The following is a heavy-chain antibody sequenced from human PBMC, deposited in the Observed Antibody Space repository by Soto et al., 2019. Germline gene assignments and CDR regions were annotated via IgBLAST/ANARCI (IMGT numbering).Heavy chain of an antibody. D-gene: IGHD3-10*01. V-gene: IGHV4-34*01. CDR1: GGSFSGYY. CDR2: INHSGST. J-gene: IGHJ6*02. Sequence: SETLSLTCAVYGGSFSGYYWSWIRQPPGKGLEWIGEINHSGSTNYNPSLKSRGTISVDTSKNQFSLKLSSVTAAATAVYYCARGSTASGQPPNAKEILNYYYYYGMDVWGQGTTVTVSS. CDR3: ARGSTASGQPPNAKEILNYYYYYGMDV.